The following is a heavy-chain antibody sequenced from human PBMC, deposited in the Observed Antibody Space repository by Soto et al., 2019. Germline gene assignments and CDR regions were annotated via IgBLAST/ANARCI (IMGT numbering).Heavy chain of an antibody. J-gene: IGHJ4*02. D-gene: IGHD4-17*01. V-gene: IGHV4-39*01. CDR3: ARRTVTTGLIDY. CDR1: GGSISSSSYY. Sequence: QLQLQESGPGLVKPSETLSLTCTVSGGSISSSSYYWGWIRQSPGKGLEWIGNIYYSGSTYYNPSLKSRVTVSVDTSKNQFSRNLRSVTAADTAVYYCARRTVTTGLIDYWGQGTLVTVSS. CDR2: IYYSGST.